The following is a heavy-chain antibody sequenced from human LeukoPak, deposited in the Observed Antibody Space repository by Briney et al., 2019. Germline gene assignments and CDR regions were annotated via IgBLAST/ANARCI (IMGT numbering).Heavy chain of an antibody. Sequence: GGSLRLSCAASGFTFSSYGMNWVRQAPGKGLEWVSSISSSTSYIYYADSVKGRFTISRDSAKNSLLLQMNSLRAEDTAVYYCAKRPYYYDSSGWELSYFDYWGQGTLVTVSS. V-gene: IGHV3-21*01. CDR1: GFTFSSYG. CDR2: ISSSTSYI. D-gene: IGHD3-22*01. CDR3: AKRPYYYDSSGWELSYFDY. J-gene: IGHJ4*02.